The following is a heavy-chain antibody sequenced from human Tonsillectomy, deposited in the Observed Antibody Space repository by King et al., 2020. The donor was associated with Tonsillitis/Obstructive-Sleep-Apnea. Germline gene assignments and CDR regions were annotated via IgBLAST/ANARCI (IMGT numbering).Heavy chain of an antibody. Sequence: LVESGGGVVRPGGSLRLSFAASYFVLKVYGLSWVRQVPGSGLEGVAGINWGGGNAGYADSVKCLFTISRDNARTPLYLQMNSLRAEDTALYYCAREWDYGDFIFDYWGQGTLVTVSS. J-gene: IGHJ4*02. CDR3: AREWDYGDFIFDY. D-gene: IGHD4-17*01. CDR1: YFVLKVYG. CDR2: INWGGGNA. V-gene: IGHV3-20*03.